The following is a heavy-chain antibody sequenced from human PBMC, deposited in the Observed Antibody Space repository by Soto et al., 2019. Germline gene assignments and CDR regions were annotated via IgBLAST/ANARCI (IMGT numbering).Heavy chain of an antibody. J-gene: IGHJ4*02. V-gene: IGHV1-2*02. CDR1: GYTFTGYY. CDR2: INPNSGGT. Sequence: ASVKVSCKASGYTFTGYYMHWVRQAPGQGLEWMGWINPNSGGTNYAQKFQGRVTLTRDTSISTAYMELSRLRSDDTAVYYCARWWEYSSSWCDFWGQGTMVIVSA. D-gene: IGHD6-13*01. CDR3: ARWWEYSSSWCDF.